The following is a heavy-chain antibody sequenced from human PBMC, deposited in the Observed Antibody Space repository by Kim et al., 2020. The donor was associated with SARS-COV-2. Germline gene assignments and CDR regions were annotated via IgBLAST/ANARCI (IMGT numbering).Heavy chain of an antibody. CDR1: GYTFTSYA. J-gene: IGHJ3*02. Sequence: ASVKVSCKASGYTFTSYAMHWVRQAPGQRLEWMGWINAGNGNTKYSQKFQGRVTITRDTSASTAYMELSSLRSEDTAVYYCARVRRPDILTGYYEDDAFDIWGQGTMVTVSS. D-gene: IGHD3-9*01. CDR2: INAGNGNT. V-gene: IGHV1-3*01. CDR3: ARVRRPDILTGYYEDDAFDI.